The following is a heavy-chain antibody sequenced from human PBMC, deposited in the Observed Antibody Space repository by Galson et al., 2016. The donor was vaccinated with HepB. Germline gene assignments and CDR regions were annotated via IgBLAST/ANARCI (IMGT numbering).Heavy chain of an antibody. CDR2: ISCGGSIT. Sequence: SLRLSCAASGFTFRNYGMHWVRQAPGKGLEWVAAISCGGSITYYADPGKGRFTISRDNSKNTLYLQMSSLRAEDTAVYYCATNGDGYNYFLYWGQGTLVTVSS. CDR3: ATNGDGYNYFLY. D-gene: IGHD5-24*01. V-gene: IGHV3-30*03. J-gene: IGHJ4*02. CDR1: GFTFRNYG.